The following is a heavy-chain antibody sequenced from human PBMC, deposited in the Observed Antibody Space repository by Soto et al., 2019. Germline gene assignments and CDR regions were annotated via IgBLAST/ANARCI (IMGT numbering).Heavy chain of an antibody. CDR2: ISGSGGST. Sequence: GSLRLSCAASGFTFSSYAMSWVRQAPGKGLEWVSAISGSGGSTYYADSVKGRFTISRDNSKNTLYLQMDSLRAEDTAVYYCAKYHQYQLPPHGFDYWGQGTLVTVSS. CDR1: GFTFSSYA. J-gene: IGHJ4*02. D-gene: IGHD2-2*01. CDR3: AKYHQYQLPPHGFDY. V-gene: IGHV3-23*01.